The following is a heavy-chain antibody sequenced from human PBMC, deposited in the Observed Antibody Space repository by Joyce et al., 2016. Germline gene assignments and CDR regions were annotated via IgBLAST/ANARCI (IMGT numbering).Heavy chain of an antibody. V-gene: IGHV6-1*01. J-gene: IGHJ4*02. CDR1: GDSVSSNRAA. D-gene: IGHD6-25*01. Sequence: QVQLQQSGPGLVKPSQTLSLTCAISGDSVSSNRAAWNWIRQSPSRGLECLGRTYYRSKWYYDYAVSVRSRITINPGTSRNQFSLHLNSVTPEDTAVYFCARVYGVSSGRGSLFDYWGQGTLVIVSS. CDR2: TYYRSKWYY. CDR3: ARVYGVSSGRGSLFDY.